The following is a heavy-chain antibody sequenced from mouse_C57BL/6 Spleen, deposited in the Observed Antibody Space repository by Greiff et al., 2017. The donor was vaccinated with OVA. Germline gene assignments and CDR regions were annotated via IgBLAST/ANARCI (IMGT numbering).Heavy chain of an antibody. Sequence: EVQRVESGGGLVKPGGSLKLSCAASGFTFSSYAMSWVRQTPEKRLEWVATISDGGSYTYYPDNVKGRFTISRDNAKNNLYLQMSHLKSEDTAMYYCATPYGSSYDWYFDVWGTGTTVTVSS. CDR1: GFTFSSYA. CDR2: ISDGGSYT. J-gene: IGHJ1*03. D-gene: IGHD1-1*01. CDR3: ATPYGSSYDWYFDV. V-gene: IGHV5-4*01.